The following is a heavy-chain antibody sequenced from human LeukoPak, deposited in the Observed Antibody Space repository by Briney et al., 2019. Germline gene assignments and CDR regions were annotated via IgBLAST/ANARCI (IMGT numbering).Heavy chain of an antibody. Sequence: PGGSLRLSCAASGFTFSNFAMHWVRQAPGKGLEWMAVISYDGDNEYYADSVKGQFTISRDNSKDRLYLQMNSLRPEDTAMYYCARVRGGRSWYYYGMDVWGRGTTVTVSS. CDR1: GFTFSNFA. CDR2: ISYDGDNE. CDR3: ARVRGGRSWYYYGMDV. J-gene: IGHJ6*02. V-gene: IGHV3-30-3*01. D-gene: IGHD3-16*01.